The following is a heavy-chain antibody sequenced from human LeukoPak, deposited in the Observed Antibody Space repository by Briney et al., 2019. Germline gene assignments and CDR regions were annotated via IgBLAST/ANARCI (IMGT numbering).Heavy chain of an antibody. Sequence: PGGSLRLSCAASGFTVSSNEMSWVRQAPGKGLEWVSSISGGSTYYADSRKGRFTISRDNSKNTLYLQMNSLRAEDTAVYYCASGYCSGGSCYPYPSFDYWGQGTLVTVSS. V-gene: IGHV3-38-3*01. J-gene: IGHJ4*02. CDR2: ISGGST. CDR3: ASGYCSGGSCYPYPSFDY. CDR1: GFTVSSNE. D-gene: IGHD2-15*01.